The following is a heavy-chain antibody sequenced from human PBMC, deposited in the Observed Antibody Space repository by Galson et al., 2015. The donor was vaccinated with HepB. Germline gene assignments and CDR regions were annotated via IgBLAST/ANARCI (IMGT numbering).Heavy chain of an antibody. CDR3: ARDGSLDGYNPRNFDY. CDR2: INAGNGNT. CDR1: GYTFTSYA. V-gene: IGHV1-3*01. Sequence: SVKVSCKASGYTFTSYAMHWVRQAPGQRLEWMGWINAGNGNTKYSQKFQGRVTITRDTSASTAYMELSSLRSEDTAVYYCARDGSLDGYNPRNFDYWGQGTLVTVSS. D-gene: IGHD5-24*01. J-gene: IGHJ4*02.